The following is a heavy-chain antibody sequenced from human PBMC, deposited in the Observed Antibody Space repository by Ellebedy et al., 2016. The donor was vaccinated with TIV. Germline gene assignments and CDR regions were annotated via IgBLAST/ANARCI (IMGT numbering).Heavy chain of an antibody. Sequence: SGPTLVKPTQTLTLTCTFSGFSLSTTRVSVSWIRQPPGKALEWLARIDWDDDKYFNTSLRTRLTISKDTSKNQVVLTMTNMDPVDTAKYYCARTDGSGWAFDSWGQGTLITVSS. CDR2: IDWDDDK. J-gene: IGHJ4*02. D-gene: IGHD6-19*01. CDR1: GFSLSTTRVS. CDR3: ARTDGSGWAFDS. V-gene: IGHV2-70*11.